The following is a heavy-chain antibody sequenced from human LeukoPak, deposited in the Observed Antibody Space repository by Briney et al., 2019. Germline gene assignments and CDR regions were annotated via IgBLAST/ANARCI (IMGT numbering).Heavy chain of an antibody. CDR1: GDSINNYY. Sequence: SETLSLTCTVSGDSINNYYWSWIRQPPGMGLEWIGYTYYSGSTNYNPSLKSRVTISADTSKNQFSLKLTSVTAADTAVYYCARVRYSGYDRDYYYYYGMDVWGQGTTVTVSS. CDR2: TYYSGST. V-gene: IGHV4-59*08. CDR3: ARVRYSGYDRDYYYYYGMDV. D-gene: IGHD5-12*01. J-gene: IGHJ6*02.